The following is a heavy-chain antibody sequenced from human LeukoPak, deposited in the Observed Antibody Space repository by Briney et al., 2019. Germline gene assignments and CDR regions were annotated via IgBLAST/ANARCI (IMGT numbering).Heavy chain of an antibody. CDR1: GGSISTYY. D-gene: IGHD5-12*01. CDR2: IHYSGTT. J-gene: IGHJ4*02. V-gene: IGHV4-59*08. CDR3: ARMGGYSGYATH. Sequence: SETLSLTCTVSGGSISTYYWSWIRQPPGKGLEWIGYIHYSGTTNYNPSLKNRVTVSLDTSKNQFSLNLSSVTAADTAVYYCARMGGYSGYATHWGQGTLVTVSS.